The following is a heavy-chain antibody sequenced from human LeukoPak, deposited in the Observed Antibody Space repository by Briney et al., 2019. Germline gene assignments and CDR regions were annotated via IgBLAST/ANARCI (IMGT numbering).Heavy chain of an antibody. CDR2: ISGSGGST. V-gene: IGHV3-23*01. CDR1: GFTFSSYA. J-gene: IGHJ4*02. D-gene: IGHD3-10*01. CDR3: AREITMVRGVAY. Sequence: PGGSLRLSCAASGFTFSSYAMSWVRQAPGKGREGGSAISGSGGSTYYADSVKGRFTISRDNSKNTLYLQMNSLRAEDTAVYYCAREITMVRGVAYWGQGTLVTVSS.